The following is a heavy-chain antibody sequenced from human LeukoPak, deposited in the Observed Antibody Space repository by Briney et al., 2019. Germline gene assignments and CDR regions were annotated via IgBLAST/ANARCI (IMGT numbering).Heavy chain of an antibody. Sequence: ASVKVSCKASGYTFTSYYMHWVRQAPGQGLEWMGIINPSGGSTSYAQKFQGRVTMTRDTSTSTVYMELSRLRSEDTAVYYCARGGSRGSGSYRFAYWGQGTLVTVSS. D-gene: IGHD3-10*01. CDR3: ARGGSRGSGSYRFAY. CDR1: GYTFTSYY. CDR2: INPSGGST. V-gene: IGHV1-46*01. J-gene: IGHJ4*02.